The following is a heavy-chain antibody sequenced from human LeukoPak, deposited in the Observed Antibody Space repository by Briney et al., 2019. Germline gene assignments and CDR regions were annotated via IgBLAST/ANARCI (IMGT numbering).Heavy chain of an antibody. V-gene: IGHV1-18*01. J-gene: IGHJ5*02. CDR1: GYTFTGYG. D-gene: IGHD3-10*01. CDR3: ARVYGSGSSNRFDP. Sequence: ASVKVSCKASGYTFTGYGISWVRQAPGQGLEWMGWISANNGNTNYALKLQGRVSMTTDTFTSTAYMELTSLSSDDTAVYYCARVYGSGSSNRFDPWGQGTLVTVSS. CDR2: ISANNGNT.